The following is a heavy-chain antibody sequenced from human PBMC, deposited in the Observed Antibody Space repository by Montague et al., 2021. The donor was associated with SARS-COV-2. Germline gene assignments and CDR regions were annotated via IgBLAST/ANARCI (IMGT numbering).Heavy chain of an antibody. CDR2: IYHSGST. V-gene: IGHV4-30-2*01. J-gene: IGHJ3*02. CDR1: GGSISSGGYS. CDR3: ARSNLPNYYDIRNAFDI. Sequence: TLSLTCAVSGGSISSGGYSWSWIRQPPGKGLEWIGYIYHSGSTYYNPSLKSRVTISVDRSKNQFSLKLSSVTAADTAVYYCARSNLPNYYDIRNAFDIWGQGTMVTVSS. D-gene: IGHD3-22*01.